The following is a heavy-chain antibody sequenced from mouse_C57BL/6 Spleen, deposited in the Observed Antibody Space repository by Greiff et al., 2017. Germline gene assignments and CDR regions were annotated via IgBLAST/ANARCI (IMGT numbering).Heavy chain of an antibody. V-gene: IGHV1-82*01. Sequence: QVQLKQPGPELVKPGASVKISCKASGYAFSSSWMNWVKQRPGKGLEWIGRIYPGDGDTNYNGKFKGKATLTADKSSSTAYMQLSSLTSEDSAVYFCARRGDGYDYYAMDYWGQGTSVTVSS. D-gene: IGHD2-2*01. CDR1: GYAFSSSW. CDR3: ARRGDGYDYYAMDY. CDR2: IYPGDGDT. J-gene: IGHJ4*01.